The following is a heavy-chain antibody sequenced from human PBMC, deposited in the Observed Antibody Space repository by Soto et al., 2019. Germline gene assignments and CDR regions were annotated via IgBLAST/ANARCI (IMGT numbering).Heavy chain of an antibody. V-gene: IGHV3-30*18. Sequence: GGSLRLSCAASGFTFSSYGMHWVRQAPGKGLEWVAVISYDGSNKYYADSVKGRFTISRDNSKNTLYLQMNSLRAEDTAVYYCAKGTTGVLRYFDWLFNYYGMDVWGQGTTVTVSS. CDR3: AKGTTGVLRYFDWLFNYYGMDV. CDR1: GFTFSSYG. D-gene: IGHD3-9*01. J-gene: IGHJ6*02. CDR2: ISYDGSNK.